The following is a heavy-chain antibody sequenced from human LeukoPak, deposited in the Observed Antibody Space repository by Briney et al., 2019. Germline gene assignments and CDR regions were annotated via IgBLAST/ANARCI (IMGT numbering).Heavy chain of an antibody. D-gene: IGHD2-15*01. CDR1: GGSIGNYS. Sequence: PSETLSLTCTVSGGSIGNYSWSWIRQPPGKGLEWIGYVYYSVSTNYNPSLKSRVTISVDTSKNQFSLRLTSVTAADTAVYYCARFRGRSSYYLDYWGQGTLVTVSS. J-gene: IGHJ4*02. CDR2: VYYSVST. V-gene: IGHV4-59*01. CDR3: ARFRGRSSYYLDY.